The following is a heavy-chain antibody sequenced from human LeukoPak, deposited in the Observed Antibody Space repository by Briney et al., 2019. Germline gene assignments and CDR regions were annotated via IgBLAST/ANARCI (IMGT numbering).Heavy chain of an antibody. J-gene: IGHJ4*02. D-gene: IGHD2/OR15-2a*01. CDR1: GFTFSGHG. CDR3: ARDASFYADDY. V-gene: IGHV3-33*01. CDR2: IWANGITK. Sequence: GGSLRLSCVASGFTFSGHGMHWVRQAPGKGLEWAAVIWANGITKHYADSVKGRFTISRDNSRSTLYLQMTSLTAEDTAIYYCARDASFYADDYWGQGTQVTVSS.